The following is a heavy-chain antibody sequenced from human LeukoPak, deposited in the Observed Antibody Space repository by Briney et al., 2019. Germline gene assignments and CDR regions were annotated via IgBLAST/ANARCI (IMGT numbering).Heavy chain of an antibody. J-gene: IGHJ4*02. CDR2: ISSSGGTI. Sequence: PGGSLRLSCAASGFTFSDYHMSWIRQASGKGLEWVSYISSSGGTISYADSVKGRFTISRDNAKKSLYLQMNSLRAEDTAVYYCARGPVSSSGFFGYWGQGTLVTVSS. V-gene: IGHV3-11*01. CDR3: ARGPVSSSGFFGY. D-gene: IGHD6-19*01. CDR1: GFTFSDYH.